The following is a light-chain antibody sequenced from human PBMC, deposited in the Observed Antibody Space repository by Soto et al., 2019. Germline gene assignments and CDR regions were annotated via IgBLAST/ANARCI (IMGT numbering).Light chain of an antibody. J-gene: IGLJ1*01. Sequence: QSALTQPASVSGSPGQSIAISCTGTSSDVGGYKYVSWYQQYPGKAHKLMIYDVSNRPSGVPDRFSGSKSGNTASLTISGLQSEDEADYYCSSYTSYTSYVFGTGTKVTVL. CDR2: DVS. CDR3: SSYTSYTSYV. V-gene: IGLV2-14*01. CDR1: SSDVGGYKY.